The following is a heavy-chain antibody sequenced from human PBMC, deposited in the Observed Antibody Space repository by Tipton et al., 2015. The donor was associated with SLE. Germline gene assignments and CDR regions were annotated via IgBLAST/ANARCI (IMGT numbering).Heavy chain of an antibody. D-gene: IGHD3-22*01. Sequence: SLRLSCAAPGFTFSSYAMHWVRQAPGKGLEWVAVISYDGSNKYYADSVKGRFTISRDNSKNTLYLQMNSLRAEDTAVYYCASYYDSSGSPRDYFDYWGQGTLVTVSS. CDR2: ISYDGSNK. CDR3: ASYYDSSGSPRDYFDY. CDR1: GFTFSSYA. J-gene: IGHJ4*02. V-gene: IGHV3-30*04.